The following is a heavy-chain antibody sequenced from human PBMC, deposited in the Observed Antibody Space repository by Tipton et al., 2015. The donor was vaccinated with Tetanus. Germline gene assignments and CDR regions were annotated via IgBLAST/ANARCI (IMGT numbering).Heavy chain of an antibody. Sequence: QSGAEVKKPGASVKVSCKASGYTFTSYDINWVRQATGQGLEWMGWMNPNSGNTGYAQKFQGRVTMTRNTSISTAYMELSSLRSEDMAVYYCARFYCHGGSCYSDYWGQGTLVTVSS. CDR1: GYTFTSYD. V-gene: IGHV1-8*01. J-gene: IGHJ4*02. CDR2: MNPNSGNT. D-gene: IGHD2-15*01. CDR3: ARFYCHGGSCYSDY.